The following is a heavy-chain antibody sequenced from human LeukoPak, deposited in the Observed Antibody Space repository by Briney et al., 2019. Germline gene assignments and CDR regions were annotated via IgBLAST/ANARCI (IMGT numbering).Heavy chain of an antibody. CDR1: GGSISSSIYY. CDR3: ARRTSRYYMDV. D-gene: IGHD2-2*01. Sequence: PSETLSLTCTVSGGSISSSIYYSGWIRQPPGKGLEWLGRRYYSGNTYYNPSLKNRVAISVDTSKNQFSLKLSSVTAADTAVYYCARRTSRYYMDVWGKGATVTVSS. CDR2: RYYSGNT. J-gene: IGHJ6*03. V-gene: IGHV4-39*01.